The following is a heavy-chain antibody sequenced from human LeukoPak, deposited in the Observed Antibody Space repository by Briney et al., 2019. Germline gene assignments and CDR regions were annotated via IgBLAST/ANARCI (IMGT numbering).Heavy chain of an antibody. D-gene: IGHD1-26*01. CDR3: ARVVVAATANWFDP. J-gene: IGHJ5*02. Sequence: ASVKVSCKASGYTFTSHGISWVRQAPGQGLEWMGWISAYNGNTNYPQKLQGRVTMTTDTSTSTAYMELRSLKSDDTAVYYCARVVVAATANWFDPWGQGTLVTVSS. CDR2: ISAYNGNT. CDR1: GYTFTSHG. V-gene: IGHV1-18*01.